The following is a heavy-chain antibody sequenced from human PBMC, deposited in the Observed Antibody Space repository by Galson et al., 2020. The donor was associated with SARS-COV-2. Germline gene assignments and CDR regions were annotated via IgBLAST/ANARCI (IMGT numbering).Heavy chain of an antibody. D-gene: IGHD2-15*01. Sequence: GGSLRLSCSASGFSFNFYDMHWVRQPPGKGLDYVSTINSDGTKTFNADSVKGRFTISRDNSKKTLFLQMSGLRAEDTAIYFCVKDRPGVVGAFDVWGRGTLVTVSP. CDR3: VKDRPGVVGAFDV. CDR2: INSDGTKT. CDR1: GFSFNFYD. J-gene: IGHJ3*01. V-gene: IGHV3-64D*06.